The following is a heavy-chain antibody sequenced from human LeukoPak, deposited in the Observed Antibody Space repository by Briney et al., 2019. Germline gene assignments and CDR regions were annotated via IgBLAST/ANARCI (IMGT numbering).Heavy chain of an antibody. CDR1: GGSFSGYY. J-gene: IGHJ5*02. Sequence: SETLSLTCAVYGGSFSGYYWSWIRQPPGKGLEWIGEINHSGSTNYNPSLKSRVTISVDTSKNQFSLTLSSVTAADTGVYYCARPLYHYGSGSYGNWFDPWGQGTLVTVSS. V-gene: IGHV4-34*01. CDR2: INHSGST. D-gene: IGHD3-10*01. CDR3: ARPLYHYGSGSYGNWFDP.